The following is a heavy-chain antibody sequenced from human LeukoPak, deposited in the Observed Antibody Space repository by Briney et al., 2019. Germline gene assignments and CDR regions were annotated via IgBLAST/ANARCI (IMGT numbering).Heavy chain of an antibody. D-gene: IGHD3-10*01. J-gene: IGHJ5*02. Sequence: SETLSLTCTVSGGSISSGTFYWGWIRQPPGKGLEWIGSMHYSENTHYNPSLKSRGTISLATSKNQFSLRLSSVTAADTAVYYCARGYGSGNNWFDPWGQGNLVTVSS. CDR2: MHYSENT. CDR1: GGSISSGTFY. CDR3: ARGYGSGNNWFDP. V-gene: IGHV4-39*07.